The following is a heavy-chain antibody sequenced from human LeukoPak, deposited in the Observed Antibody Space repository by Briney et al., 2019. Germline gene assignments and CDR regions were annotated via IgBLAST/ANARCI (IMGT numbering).Heavy chain of an antibody. CDR1: GGSFSGYY. CDR3: ARQVAAAGYADWFAP. D-gene: IGHD6-13*01. Sequence: PSETLSLTCAVYGGSFSGYYWSWIRQPPGKGLEWLGEINHSGSTNYTPSLKSRVTISLDTSKNQFSLKLSSVTAADTAVYYCARQVAAAGYADWFAPWGQGTLVTVSS. V-gene: IGHV4-34*01. CDR2: INHSGST. J-gene: IGHJ5*02.